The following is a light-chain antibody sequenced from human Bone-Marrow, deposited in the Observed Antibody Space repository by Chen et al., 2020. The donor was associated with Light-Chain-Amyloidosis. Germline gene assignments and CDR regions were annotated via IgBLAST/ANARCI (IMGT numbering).Light chain of an antibody. J-gene: IGKJ2*01. CDR1: QDITNY. CDR2: DAS. V-gene: IGKV1-33*01. Sequence: DIQMTQSPSSLSASVGDRVTITCQASQDITNYLNWYQQKPGKAPKLLIYDASNLETGVPSRFSGSGSGTDFTFSISSLQPEDIATYYCQQYYHLPPSFGQGTKLEI. CDR3: QQYYHLPPS.